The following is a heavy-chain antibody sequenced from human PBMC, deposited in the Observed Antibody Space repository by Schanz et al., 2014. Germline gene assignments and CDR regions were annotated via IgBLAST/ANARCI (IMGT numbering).Heavy chain of an antibody. J-gene: IGHJ6*02. D-gene: IGHD4-4*01. CDR2: IHSTGGTT. V-gene: IGHV1-46*01. Sequence: QVQWVQSGADVKKPGTAVKVSCKASEYTFTRHYMHWVRQAPGQGLEWMGIIHSTGGTTSHAEKFQGRVTMTRDTSTSTVYMELSSLRSEYTAVYYCASALTTWGGMDVWGQGTTVTVSS. CDR3: ASALTTWGGMDV. CDR1: EYTFTRHY.